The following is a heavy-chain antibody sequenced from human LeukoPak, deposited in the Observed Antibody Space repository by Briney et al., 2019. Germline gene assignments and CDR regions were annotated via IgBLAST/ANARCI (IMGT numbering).Heavy chain of an antibody. J-gene: IGHJ4*02. V-gene: IGHV4-59*01. Sequence: PSETLSLTCTVSGGSITSFYWSWVRQPPGKGLEWIGCIYDSGTTNYNPSLKSRVAISRDTSKKQVSLKLSSVNAADTAVYYCASTYGNSVSRWAFDYWGQGSLVTVSS. CDR3: ASTYGNSVSRWAFDY. CDR1: GGSITSFY. CDR2: IYDSGTT. D-gene: IGHD2/OR15-2a*01.